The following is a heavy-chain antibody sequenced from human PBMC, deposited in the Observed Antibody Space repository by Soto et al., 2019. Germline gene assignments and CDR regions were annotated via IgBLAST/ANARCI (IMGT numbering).Heavy chain of an antibody. CDR3: ARFYGSGSFPYDY. J-gene: IGHJ4*02. CDR1: GYTFTTYG. V-gene: IGHV1-18*01. D-gene: IGHD3-10*01. Sequence: QVQVVQSGAEVKEPGASVEVACKASGYTFTTYGISWVRQAPGQGLEWIGWINAYTGNTNYAQKRQGRVTMTTDTSTSTAYMELRSLRSDDTAVYYCARFYGSGSFPYDYWGQGTLVTVSS. CDR2: INAYTGNT.